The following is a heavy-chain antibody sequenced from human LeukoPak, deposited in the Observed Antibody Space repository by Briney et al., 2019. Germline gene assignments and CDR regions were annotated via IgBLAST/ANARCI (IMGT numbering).Heavy chain of an antibody. CDR3: ARGRRSHRFDP. V-gene: IGHV4-38-2*02. Sequence: MSSETLSLTCTVSGYSISSGYYWGWIRQPPGKGLEWIGRIYTSGSTNYNPSLKSRVTMSVDTSKNQFSLKLSSVTAADTAVYYCARGRRSHRFDPWGQGTLVTVSS. J-gene: IGHJ5*02. CDR2: IYTSGST. D-gene: IGHD1-14*01. CDR1: GYSISSGYY.